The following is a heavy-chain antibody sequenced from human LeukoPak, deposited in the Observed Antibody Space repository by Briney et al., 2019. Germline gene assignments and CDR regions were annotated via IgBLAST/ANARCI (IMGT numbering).Heavy chain of an antibody. J-gene: IGHJ6*02. CDR1: GGSISSGGYS. CDR3: ARENYYYGMDV. Sequence: SETLSLTCAVSGGSISSGGYSWSWIRQPPGKGLEWIGYIYHSGSTYYNPSLKSRVTISVDRSKNQFPLKLSSVTAADTAVYYCARENYYYGMDVWGQGTTVTVSS. CDR2: IYHSGST. V-gene: IGHV4-30-2*01.